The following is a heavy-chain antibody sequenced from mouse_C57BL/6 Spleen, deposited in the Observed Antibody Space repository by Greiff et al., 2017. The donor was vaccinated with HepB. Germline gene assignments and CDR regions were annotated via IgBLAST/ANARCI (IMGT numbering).Heavy chain of an antibody. Sequence: QVQLQQSGAELVMPGASVKLSCKASGYTFTSYWMHWVKQRPGQGLEWIGEIYPSGSYTNYNQKFKGKATLTVDKSSSTAYMQLSSLTSEDSAVYYCARSITTVVAPPTDMGDWGNGTSVTVST. CDR1: GYTFTSYW. V-gene: IGHV1-69*01. CDR2: IYPSGSYT. D-gene: IGHD1-1*01. CDR3: ARSITTVVAPPTDMGD. J-gene: IGHJ4*01.